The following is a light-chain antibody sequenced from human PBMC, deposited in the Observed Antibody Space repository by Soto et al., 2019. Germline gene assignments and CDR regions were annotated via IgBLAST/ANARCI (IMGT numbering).Light chain of an antibody. Sequence: DIVMTQSPDSLGVSLGERATINSKSSQSVLMNSNDKNYLAWYQQKAGQPPKLLISWASTREPGVPDRFSGSGSGTDFTLTISSLQAEDVAVYYCQQFYTTLTFGGGTQVEIK. J-gene: IGKJ4*01. CDR2: WAS. V-gene: IGKV4-1*01. CDR3: QQFYTTLT. CDR1: QSVLMNSNDKNY.